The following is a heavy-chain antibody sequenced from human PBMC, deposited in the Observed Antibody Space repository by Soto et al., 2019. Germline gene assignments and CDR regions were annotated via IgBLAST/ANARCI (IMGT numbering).Heavy chain of an antibody. Sequence: GGSLRLSCSASGFTFRSYAMSWVRQAPGKGLEWVSGISGGGSDTYYSDSVRGRFTIPRDNSKNTLYLQMNSLRVEDSAVYFCAKDDSVESFFHLYAWGQGTPVPVSS. V-gene: IGHV3-23*01. CDR2: ISGGGSDT. CDR1: GFTFRSYA. D-gene: IGHD3-3*01. J-gene: IGHJ1*01. CDR3: AKDDSVESFFHLYA.